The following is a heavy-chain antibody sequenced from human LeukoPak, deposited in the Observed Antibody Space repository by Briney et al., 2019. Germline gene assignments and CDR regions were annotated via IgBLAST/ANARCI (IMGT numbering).Heavy chain of an antibody. V-gene: IGHV4-39*07. Sequence: PSETLSLTCTVSGGSISSSSYYWGWIRQPPGNGLEWIGSIYYSGSTYYNPSLKSRVTISVDTSKNQFSLKLSSVTAADTAVYYCVRTDLDMTRFDYWGQGTLVTVSS. CDR3: VRTDLDMTRFDY. J-gene: IGHJ4*02. CDR2: IYYSGST. CDR1: GGSISSSSYY. D-gene: IGHD3/OR15-3a*01.